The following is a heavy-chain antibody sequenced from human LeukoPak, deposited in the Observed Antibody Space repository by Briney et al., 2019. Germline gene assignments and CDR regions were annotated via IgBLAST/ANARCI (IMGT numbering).Heavy chain of an antibody. CDR3: AKGYGYSSAR. J-gene: IGHJ4*02. D-gene: IGHD6-25*01. CDR2: ISYDGSNK. CDR1: GFTFSSYG. Sequence: GRSLRLSCAASGFTFSSYGMHWVRQAPGKGLEWVAVISYDGSNKYYADSVKGRFTISRDNSKNTLYLQMNSLRAEDTAVYYCAKGYGYSSARWGQGTLVTVSS. V-gene: IGHV3-30*18.